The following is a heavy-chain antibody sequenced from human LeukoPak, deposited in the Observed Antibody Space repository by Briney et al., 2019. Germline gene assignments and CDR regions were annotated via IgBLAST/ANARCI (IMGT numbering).Heavy chain of an antibody. CDR3: AKVPYGDYVFAFDY. V-gene: IGHV3-30*18. CDR2: ISYDGSNK. J-gene: IGHJ4*02. CDR1: GFTFSSYG. D-gene: IGHD4-17*01. Sequence: GGSLRLSCAASGFTFSSYGMHWVRQAPGKGLEWVAVISYDGSNKYYADSVKGRFTIPRDNSKNTLYLQMNSLRAEDTAVYYCAKVPYGDYVFAFDYWGQGTLVTVSS.